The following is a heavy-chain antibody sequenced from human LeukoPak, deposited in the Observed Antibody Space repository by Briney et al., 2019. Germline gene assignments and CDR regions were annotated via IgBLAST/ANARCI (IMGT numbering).Heavy chain of an antibody. CDR1: GGSISSSSYY. D-gene: IGHD6-6*01. J-gene: IGHJ4*02. Sequence: SETLSLTCTVSGGSISSSSYYWGWIRQPPGKGLEWIGSIYYSGSTYYNPSLKSRVTISVDTSKNQFSLKLSSVTAADTAVYYCARQRQLMDYWGQGTLVTVSS. CDR3: ARQRQLMDY. CDR2: IYYSGST. V-gene: IGHV4-39*01.